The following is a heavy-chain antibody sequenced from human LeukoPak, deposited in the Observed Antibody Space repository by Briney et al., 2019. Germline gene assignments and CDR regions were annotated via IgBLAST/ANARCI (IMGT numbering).Heavy chain of an antibody. D-gene: IGHD3-3*01. Sequence: SETLSVTCTVSGGSISSGGYYWSWIRQPAGKGLEWIGRIYTSGSTNYNPSLKSRVTMSVDTSKNQFSLKLSSVTAADTAVYYCAREGAYGILEWLLKGDAFDIWGQGTMVTVSS. CDR1: GGSISSGGYY. J-gene: IGHJ3*02. CDR3: AREGAYGILEWLLKGDAFDI. CDR2: IYTSGST. V-gene: IGHV4-61*02.